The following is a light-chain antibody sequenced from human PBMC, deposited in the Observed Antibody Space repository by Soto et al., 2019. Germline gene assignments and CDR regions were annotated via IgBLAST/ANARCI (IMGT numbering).Light chain of an antibody. CDR3: QXSYSTTT. CDR2: AAS. J-gene: IGKJ3*01. CDR1: QSISSY. Sequence: DIQMTQSPSSLSASVGDRVTITCRASQSISSYLNWYQQKPGKAPKLLIYAASSLQSGVPLRFSGSGSGTDFTLTISSLQPEDFATYYCQXSYSTTTLGPGTKVDIK. V-gene: IGKV1-39*01.